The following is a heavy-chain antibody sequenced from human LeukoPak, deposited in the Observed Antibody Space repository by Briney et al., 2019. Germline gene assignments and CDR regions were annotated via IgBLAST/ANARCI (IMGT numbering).Heavy chain of an antibody. CDR2: INPSGGST. V-gene: IGHV1-46*01. D-gene: IGHD1-26*01. CDR3: ARGGVGATTYVWFDP. Sequence: ASVTVSFTASGYTFTNYYIHWVRQAPGQGRECMGIINPSGGSTSYAQKFQGRVTMTRDMSTSTVYMELSSLRSEDTAVYYCARGGVGATTYVWFDPWGQGTLVTVPS. J-gene: IGHJ5*02. CDR1: GYTFTNYY.